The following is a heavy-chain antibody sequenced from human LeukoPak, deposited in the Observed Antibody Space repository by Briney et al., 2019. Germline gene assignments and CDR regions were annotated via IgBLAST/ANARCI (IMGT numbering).Heavy chain of an antibody. V-gene: IGHV3-21*01. CDR2: ISSSSSYI. J-gene: IGHJ2*01. Sequence: GGSLRLSCAASGFTFSSYSMNWVRQAPGQGLEWVSSISSSSSYIYYADSVKGRFTISRDNAKNSLYLQMNSLRAEDTAVYYCARDLHTVTNFYWYFDLWGRGTLVTVSS. CDR3: ARDLHTVTNFYWYFDL. CDR1: GFTFSSYS. D-gene: IGHD4-11*01.